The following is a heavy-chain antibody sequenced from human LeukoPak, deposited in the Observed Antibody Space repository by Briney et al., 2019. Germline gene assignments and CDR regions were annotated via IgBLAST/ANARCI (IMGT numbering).Heavy chain of an antibody. CDR3: ARDLYGSGSYCKMNY. Sequence: ASVKVSCKASGYTFTGYYMHWVRQAPGQGLEWMGWINPNSGGTNYAQKFQGRVTMTRDTSISTAYMELSRLRSDDTAVYYCARDLYGSGSYCKMNYWGQGTLVTVSS. V-gene: IGHV1-2*02. J-gene: IGHJ4*02. CDR2: INPNSGGT. CDR1: GYTFTGYY. D-gene: IGHD3-10*01.